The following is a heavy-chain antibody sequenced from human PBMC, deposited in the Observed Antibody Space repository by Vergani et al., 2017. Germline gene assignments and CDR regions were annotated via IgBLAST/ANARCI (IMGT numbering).Heavy chain of an antibody. D-gene: IGHD6-13*01. CDR2: ISSSSSTI. V-gene: IGHV3-21*05. CDR1: GFTFSSYS. J-gene: IGHJ4*02. CDR3: ARGIAAAGTGYFDY. Sequence: EVQLVESGGGLVKPGGSLRLSCAASGFTFSSYSMNWVRQAPGKGLEWVSYISSSSSTIYYADSVKGRFTISRDNAKNSLYLQMNSLRAADTAVYYCARGIAAAGTGYFDYWGQGTLVTVSS.